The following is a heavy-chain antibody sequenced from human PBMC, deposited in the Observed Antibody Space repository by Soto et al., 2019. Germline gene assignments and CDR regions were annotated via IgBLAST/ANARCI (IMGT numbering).Heavy chain of an antibody. J-gene: IGHJ6*02. V-gene: IGHV1-18*01. Sequence: VSVKVSCKASGYTFTSYGIIWVRQAPGQGLEWMGWISAYNGNTNYAQKLQGRVTMTTDTSTSTAYMELRSLRSDDTAVYYCGGPNYYDSSGYLGYYGMDVWGQGTTVTVSS. D-gene: IGHD3-22*01. CDR1: GYTFTSYG. CDR3: GGPNYYDSSGYLGYYGMDV. CDR2: ISAYNGNT.